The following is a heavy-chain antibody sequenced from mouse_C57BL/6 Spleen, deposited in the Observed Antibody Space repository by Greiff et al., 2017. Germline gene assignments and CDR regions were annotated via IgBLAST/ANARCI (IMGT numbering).Heavy chain of an antibody. Sequence: EVKLVESGGGLVKPGGSLKLSCAASGFTFSSYAMSWVRQTPEKRLEWVATISDGGSYTYYPDNVKGRFTISRDNAKNNLYLQMSHLKSEDTAMYYCARDDEDYAMDDWGQGASVTVSS. CDR1: GFTFSSYA. J-gene: IGHJ4*01. CDR2: ISDGGSYT. CDR3: ARDDEDYAMDD. V-gene: IGHV5-4*01.